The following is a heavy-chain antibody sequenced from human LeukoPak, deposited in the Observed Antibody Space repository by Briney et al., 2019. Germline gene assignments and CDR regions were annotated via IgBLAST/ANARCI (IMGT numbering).Heavy chain of an antibody. CDR1: GYTFTSYY. J-gene: IGHJ6*03. D-gene: IGHD2-2*01. CDR2: INPSGGST. Sequence: ASVKVSCKASGYTFTSYYMHWVRQAPGQGLEWMGIINPSGGSTSYAQKFQGRVTMTRDMSTSTVYMELGSLRSEDTAVYYCARETHYCSSTSCPYYYYMDVWGKGTTVTVSS. V-gene: IGHV1-46*01. CDR3: ARETHYCSSTSCPYYYYMDV.